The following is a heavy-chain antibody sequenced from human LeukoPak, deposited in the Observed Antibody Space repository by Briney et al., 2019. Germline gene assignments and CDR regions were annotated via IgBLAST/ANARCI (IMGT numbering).Heavy chain of an antibody. D-gene: IGHD2-15*01. CDR2: MNPNSGNT. J-gene: IGHJ4*02. V-gene: IGHV1-8*01. Sequence: ASVKVSCKASGYTFTSYDINWVRQATGQGLEWMGWMNPNSGNTGYAQKFQGRVTMTRNTSISTAYMELSNLRSEDTAVYYCARAEGSGYCSGGSCYQWGQGTLVTVSS. CDR3: ARAEGSGYCSGGSCYQ. CDR1: GYTFTSYD.